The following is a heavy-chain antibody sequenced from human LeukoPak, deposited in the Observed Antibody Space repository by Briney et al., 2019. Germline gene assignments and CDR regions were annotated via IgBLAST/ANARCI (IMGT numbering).Heavy chain of an antibody. CDR1: GSSISSYY. CDR3: AKDAVHDLRYCSSTSCGNDAFDI. J-gene: IGHJ3*02. CDR2: IFYSGST. Sequence: SETLSLTCTVSGSSISSYYWNWIRQPSGKGLEWIWYIFYSGSTNNNPSLKSRVTISVDTSKNQFSLRLSSVTAADTAVYYCAKDAVHDLRYCSSTSCGNDAFDIWGQGTMVTVSS. V-gene: IGHV4-59*12. D-gene: IGHD2-2*01.